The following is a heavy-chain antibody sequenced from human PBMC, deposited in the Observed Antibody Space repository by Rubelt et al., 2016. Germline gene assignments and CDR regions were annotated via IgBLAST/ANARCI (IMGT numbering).Heavy chain of an antibody. CDR3: AKGSRGAATGANFDY. CDR2: IKQDGSEK. D-gene: IGHD1-14*01. V-gene: IGHV3-7*01. CDR1: GFTFSSYW. J-gene: IGHJ4*02. Sequence: EVQLVESGGGLVQPGGSLRLSCAASGFTFSSYWMSWVRQAPGKGLEWVANIKQDGSEKYYVDSLMGRLTISGDNAKNTLYLQMNSLRAEDTAGYYCAKGSRGAATGANFDYWGQGTLVTVSS.